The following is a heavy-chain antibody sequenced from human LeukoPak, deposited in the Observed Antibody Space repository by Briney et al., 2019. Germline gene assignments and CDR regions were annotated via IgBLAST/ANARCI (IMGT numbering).Heavy chain of an antibody. CDR1: GFTLNSYA. Sequence: GGSLRLSCAPSGFTLNSYAMTWVRQAPGKGLEWVSAISGSGGSTYYADSVKGRFTISRDNSKNTLYLQMNSLRAEDTAVYYCARGSEYFDYWGQGTLVTVSS. V-gene: IGHV3-23*01. CDR2: ISGSGGST. J-gene: IGHJ4*02. D-gene: IGHD2-15*01. CDR3: ARGSEYFDY.